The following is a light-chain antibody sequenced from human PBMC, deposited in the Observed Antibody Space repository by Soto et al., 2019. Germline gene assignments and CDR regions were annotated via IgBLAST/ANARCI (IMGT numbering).Light chain of an antibody. CDR3: QQRRNGSIFT. CDR1: QSVSSY. Sequence: EIVLTQSPATLSLSPGERATLSCRASQSVSSYLAWYQQKPGQAPRLLIYDASNRATGIPAMFSGSGSGTDFTLTISSLDPEDFVVFYCQQRRNGSIFTFGSGTKGHIK. J-gene: IGKJ3*01. V-gene: IGKV3-11*01. CDR2: DAS.